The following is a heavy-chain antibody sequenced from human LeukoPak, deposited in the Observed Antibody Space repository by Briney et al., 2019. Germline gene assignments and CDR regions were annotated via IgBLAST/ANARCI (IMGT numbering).Heavy chain of an antibody. CDR2: MNPNSGNT. Sequence: ASVKVSCKASGYTFISYDINWVRQATGQGLEWMGWMNPNSGNTGYAQKFQGRVTMTRNTSISTAYMELSSLRSEDTAVYYCARGYKPGYSSGWSIFDYWGQGTLVTVSS. D-gene: IGHD6-19*01. V-gene: IGHV1-8*01. CDR1: GYTFISYD. CDR3: ARGYKPGYSSGWSIFDY. J-gene: IGHJ4*02.